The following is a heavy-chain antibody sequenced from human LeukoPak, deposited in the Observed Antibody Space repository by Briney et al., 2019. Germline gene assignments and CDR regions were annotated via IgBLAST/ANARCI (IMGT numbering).Heavy chain of an antibody. J-gene: IGHJ6*03. CDR2: INHSGST. Sequence: SETLSLTCAVYGGSFNGYYWSWIRQPPGKGLEWIGEINHSGSTIYNPSLKSRVTISVDMSNNQFSLKLSSVTAADTAVYYCVRGNYCSGGSCYHYYYYYMDVWGKGTTVTVSS. V-gene: IGHV4-34*01. CDR3: VRGNYCSGGSCYHYYYYYMDV. D-gene: IGHD2-15*01. CDR1: GGSFNGYY.